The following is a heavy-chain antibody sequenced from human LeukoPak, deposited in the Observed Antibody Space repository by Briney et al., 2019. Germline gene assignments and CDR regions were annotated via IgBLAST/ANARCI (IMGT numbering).Heavy chain of an antibody. CDR1: GGSISSHY. CDR2: IYYSGTT. CDR3: ARGVYIAAAQYGY. Sequence: SETLSLTCTISGGSISSHYWSWIRQPPGKGLEWIGYIYYSGTTNYNPSLKSRVTISVDTSKNQFSLKLSSVTAADTAVYYCARGVYIAAAQYGYWGQGTLVTVSS. J-gene: IGHJ4*02. V-gene: IGHV4-59*11. D-gene: IGHD6-13*01.